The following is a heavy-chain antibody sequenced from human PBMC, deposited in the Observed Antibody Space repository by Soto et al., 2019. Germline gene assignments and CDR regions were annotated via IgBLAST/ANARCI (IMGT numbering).Heavy chain of an antibody. J-gene: IGHJ4*02. CDR1: GFTFSSHS. CDR3: ARVWRTARGLVDY. Sequence: GGSLRLSCVASGFTFSSHSMNWVRQAPGKGLEWVANINLDGSEKYYVDSVKGRFTVSRDSAKNSLYLQMNSLRVEDTAVYYCARVWRTARGLVDYWGQGTQVTVSS. V-gene: IGHV3-7*01. D-gene: IGHD6-6*01. CDR2: INLDGSEK.